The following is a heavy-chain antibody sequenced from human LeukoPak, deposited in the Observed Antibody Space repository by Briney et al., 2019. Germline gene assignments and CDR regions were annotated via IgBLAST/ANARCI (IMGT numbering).Heavy chain of an antibody. CDR1: GFTFSAYA. D-gene: IGHD6-19*01. Sequence: PGGSLRLSCAASGFTFSAYAITWVRQAPGKGLEWVSAIRGNSERTYYADSVRGRFTISRDNSKDTVYLQISGLRVEDTAVYYCAREQSGTRGWYTVDYWGQGTLVAVSS. CDR3: AREQSGTRGWYTVDY. J-gene: IGHJ4*02. V-gene: IGHV3-23*01. CDR2: IRGNSERT.